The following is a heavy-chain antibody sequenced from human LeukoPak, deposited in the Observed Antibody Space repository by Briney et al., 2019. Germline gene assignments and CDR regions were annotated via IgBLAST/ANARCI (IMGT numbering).Heavy chain of an antibody. CDR3: ARARGDRSGWTPTGNWFDP. J-gene: IGHJ5*02. V-gene: IGHV1-2*02. Sequence: GASVKVSCKASGYTFTSYAMNWVRQAPGQGLEWMGWINPNSGGTNYAQKFQGRVTMTRDTSISTAYMELSRLRSDDTAVYYCARARGDRSGWTPTGNWFDPWGQGTLVTVSS. CDR2: INPNSGGT. CDR1: GYTFTSYA. D-gene: IGHD6-19*01.